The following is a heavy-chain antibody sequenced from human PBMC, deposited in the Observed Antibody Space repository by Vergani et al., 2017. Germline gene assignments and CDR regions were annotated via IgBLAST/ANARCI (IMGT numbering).Heavy chain of an antibody. D-gene: IGHD2-8*01. CDR1: LFPFPHSP. Sequence: QVPLVHSGAQVNNPPSXLLLPXLPXLFPFPHSPLRSLPHAPAPGLEWMGGIIPIFGTANYAQKFQGRVTITADESTSTAYMELSSLRSEDTAVYYCASKNRLGYCTNGVCSPFDYWGQGTLVTVSS. CDR2: IIPIFGTA. J-gene: IGHJ4*02. CDR3: ASKNRLGYCTNGVCSPFDY. V-gene: IGHV1-69*01.